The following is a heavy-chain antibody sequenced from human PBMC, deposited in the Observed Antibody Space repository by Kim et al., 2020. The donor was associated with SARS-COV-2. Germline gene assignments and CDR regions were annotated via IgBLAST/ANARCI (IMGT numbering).Heavy chain of an antibody. J-gene: IGHJ5*02. Sequence: SETLSLTCTVSGYSISSGYYWGWIRQPPGKGLERIGSIYHSGSTYYNPSLKSRVTISVDTSKNQFSLKLSSVTAADTAVYYCARGRGEKDPTYYYGSGSRNWFDPWGQGTLVTVSS. CDR3: ARGRGEKDPTYYYGSGSRNWFDP. CDR2: IYHSGST. CDR1: GYSISSGYY. D-gene: IGHD3-10*01. V-gene: IGHV4-38-2*02.